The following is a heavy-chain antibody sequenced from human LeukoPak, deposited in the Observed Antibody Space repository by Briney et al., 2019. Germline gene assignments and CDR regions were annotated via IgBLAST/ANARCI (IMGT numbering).Heavy chain of an antibody. V-gene: IGHV3-7*01. J-gene: IGHJ6*03. CDR2: IKQDGSEK. CDR3: ARGAGYYYMDV. D-gene: IGHD6-13*01. Sequence: GGSLRLSGAASGFTFSSYSMNWVRQAPGKGLEWVANIKQDGSEKYYVDSVKGRFTISRDNAKNSLYLQMNSLRAEDTAVYYCARGAGYYYMDVWGKGTTVTVSS. CDR1: GFTFSSYS.